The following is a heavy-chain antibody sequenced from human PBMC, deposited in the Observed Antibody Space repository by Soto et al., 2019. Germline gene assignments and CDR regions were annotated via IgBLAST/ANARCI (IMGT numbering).Heavy chain of an antibody. CDR3: TTGFGDH. D-gene: IGHD3-16*01. V-gene: IGHV3-15*01. CDR2: IRLKTAGATT. Sequence: EVQLVESGGGLVKPGGSLRLSCAASGFTFSNTWMSWVRQTPEQGLEWVGRIRLKTAGATTDHAAPVKGRFTISRDDSKNTLHLQMDSLKTEDTALYYCTTGFGDHWGQGTLVTVSS. J-gene: IGHJ1*01. CDR1: GFTFSNTW.